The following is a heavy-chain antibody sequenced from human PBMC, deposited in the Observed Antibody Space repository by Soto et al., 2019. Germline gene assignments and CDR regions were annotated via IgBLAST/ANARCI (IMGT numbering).Heavy chain of an antibody. J-gene: IGHJ4*02. D-gene: IGHD3-22*01. CDR3: ARDYYKYYDSSGYYRSPAY. V-gene: IGHV3-11*06. CDR1: GFTFSDYY. Sequence: LRLSCAASGFTFSDYYMSWIRQAPGKGLEWVSYISSSGSDKDYADSVKGRFTISRDNSRNTLFLQMNSLRAEDTAVYYCARDYYKYYDSSGYYRSPAYWGQGTLVTVSS. CDR2: ISSSGSDK.